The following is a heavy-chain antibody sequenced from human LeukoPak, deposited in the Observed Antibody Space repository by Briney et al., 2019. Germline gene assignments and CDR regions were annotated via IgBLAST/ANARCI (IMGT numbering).Heavy chain of an antibody. D-gene: IGHD3-9*01. CDR1: GGSISSSSYY. J-gene: IGHJ4*02. CDR3: ARDILTGLNDY. V-gene: IGHV4-39*07. Sequence: SETLSLTCTVSGGSISSSSYYWGWIRQPPGKGREWIGSIYYSGSTYYNPSLKSRVTISVDTSKNQFSLKLSSVTAADTAVYYCARDILTGLNDYWGQGTLDTVSS. CDR2: IYYSGST.